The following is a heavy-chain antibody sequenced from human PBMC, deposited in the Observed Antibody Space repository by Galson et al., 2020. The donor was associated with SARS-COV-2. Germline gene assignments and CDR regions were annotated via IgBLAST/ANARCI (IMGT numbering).Heavy chain of an antibody. Sequence: NSGGSLRLSCAASGFTSSDYFMSWVRQAPGKGLEWVSYISSSGSSITYADSVKGRFTISRDNAKNSLNLHMNSLRGEDTAVYYCARVGDCSGGICYGAEYFQHWGQGTLVTVSS. CDR1: GFTSSDYF. D-gene: IGHD2-15*01. CDR2: ISSSGSSI. V-gene: IGHV3-11*04. CDR3: ARVGDCSGGICYGAEYFQH. J-gene: IGHJ1*01.